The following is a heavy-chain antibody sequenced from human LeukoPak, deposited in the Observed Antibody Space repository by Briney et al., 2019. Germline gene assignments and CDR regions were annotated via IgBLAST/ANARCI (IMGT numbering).Heavy chain of an antibody. CDR1: GFTFSSYS. Sequence: GGSLRLSCAASGFTFSSYSMNWVRQAPGKGLEWVSSISSSSSYIYYADSVKGRFTISRDNAKNSLYLQMNSLRAEDTAVYYCARDSLNNYDSSGYLDYWGQGTLVTVSS. J-gene: IGHJ4*02. CDR2: ISSSSSYI. CDR3: ARDSLNNYDSSGYLDY. V-gene: IGHV3-21*01. D-gene: IGHD3-22*01.